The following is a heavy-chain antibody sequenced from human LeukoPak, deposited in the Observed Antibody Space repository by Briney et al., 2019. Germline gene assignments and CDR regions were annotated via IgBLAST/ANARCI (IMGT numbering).Heavy chain of an antibody. CDR3: TRGPAVGTGEFFQH. V-gene: IGHV4-39*07. CDR2: IYSSGSA. Sequence: SSETLSLTCDVSGGSISSSSFYWGWVRQPPGGGLEWVGSIYSSGSAYYSPSLKSRVTISVDRSRNHFSLTLTSVTAADTAVYYCTRGPAVGTGEFFQHWGLGALVTVSS. CDR1: GGSISSSSFY. D-gene: IGHD6-13*01. J-gene: IGHJ1*01.